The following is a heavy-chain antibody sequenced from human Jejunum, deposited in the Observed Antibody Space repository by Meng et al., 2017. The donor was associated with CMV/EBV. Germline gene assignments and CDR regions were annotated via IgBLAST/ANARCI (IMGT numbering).Heavy chain of an antibody. Sequence: CAVSGASISSGNWWRWVRQPPGMGLEWIGEIRGIGATTYNPSLRSRVTISVDKSKNQLSLRLTSVTAAATAVYYCTRDAGNSGWYAVWGQGTLVTVSS. D-gene: IGHD6-19*01. CDR1: GASISSGNW. CDR3: TRDAGNSGWYAV. J-gene: IGHJ4*02. CDR2: IRGIGAT. V-gene: IGHV4-4*02.